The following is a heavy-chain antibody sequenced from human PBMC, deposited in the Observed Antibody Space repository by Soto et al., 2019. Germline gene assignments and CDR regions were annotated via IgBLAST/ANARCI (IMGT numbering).Heavy chain of an antibody. D-gene: IGHD2-8*01. V-gene: IGHV1-18*04. J-gene: IGHJ6*02. CDR3: ARDRCTTDKCYTHHFDV. CDR1: GYTFTSYG. Sequence: ASVKVSYKSSGYTFTSYGVSWVRQAPGQGLEWLGWISVYTGNTKQAQKFQDRVTLTTEASTSTAYLELRSLRSDDTAVYYCARDRCTTDKCYTHHFDVWGQGTTVTVS. CDR2: ISVYTGNT.